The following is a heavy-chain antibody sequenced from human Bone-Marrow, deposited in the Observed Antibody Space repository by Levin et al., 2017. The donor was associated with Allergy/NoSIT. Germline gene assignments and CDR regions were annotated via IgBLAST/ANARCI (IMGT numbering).Heavy chain of an antibody. CDR1: GFTFSTYE. Sequence: QAGGSLRLSCAASGFTFSTYEMNWVRQAPGKGLEWLSYITSSGNIIHYADSVKGRFTISRDNAKNSLYLQMNSLRAEDTAVYYCATDATPDRGGWLYFDSWGQGTLVTVSS. V-gene: IGHV3-48*03. D-gene: IGHD5-24*01. J-gene: IGHJ4*02. CDR3: ATDATPDRGGWLYFDS. CDR2: ITSSGNII.